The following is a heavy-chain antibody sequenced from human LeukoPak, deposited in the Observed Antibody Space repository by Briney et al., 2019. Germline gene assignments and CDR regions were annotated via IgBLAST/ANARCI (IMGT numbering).Heavy chain of an antibody. CDR2: IKSKTDGGTT. CDR1: GFTFSNAW. CDR3: TAAPDIVVVPAAKQIYYYYGMDV. D-gene: IGHD2-2*01. Sequence: GGSLRLSCAASGFTFSNAWMSWVRQAPGKGLEWVGRIKSKTDGGTTDYAAPVKGRFTISRDDSKNTLYLQMNSLKTEDTAVYYCTAAPDIVVVPAAKQIYYYYGMDVWGQGTTVTVSS. J-gene: IGHJ6*02. V-gene: IGHV3-15*01.